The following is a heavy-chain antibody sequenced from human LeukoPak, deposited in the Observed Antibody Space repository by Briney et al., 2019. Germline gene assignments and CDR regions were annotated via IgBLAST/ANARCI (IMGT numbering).Heavy chain of an antibody. J-gene: IGHJ4*02. D-gene: IGHD5-12*01. V-gene: IGHV3-7*01. Sequence: QSGGSLRLSCAASGFIFRSYWMSWVRQAPGKGLEWVAIINQDGREKHYVDSVKGRFTISRDNAKDSLYLQMNSLRAEDTALYYCAVATRSFLPDYCWGQGTLVTVSS. CDR1: GFIFRSYW. CDR3: AVATRSFLPDYC. CDR2: INQDGREK.